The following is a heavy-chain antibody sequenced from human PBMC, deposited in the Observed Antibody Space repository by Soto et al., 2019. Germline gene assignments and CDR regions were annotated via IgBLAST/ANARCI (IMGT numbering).Heavy chain of an antibody. CDR2: IFSNDEK. D-gene: IGHD2-2*01. CDR1: GFSLSNARMG. CDR3: ARIPGYGEVPDARWDYYYYMDV. V-gene: IGHV2-26*01. J-gene: IGHJ6*03. Sequence: SGPTLVNPTETLTLTCTVSGFSLSNARMGVSWIRQPPGKALEWLAHIFSNDEKSYSTSLKSRLTISKDTSKSQVVLTMTNMDPVDTATYYCARIPGYGEVPDARWDYYYYMDVWSKGTTVTVAS.